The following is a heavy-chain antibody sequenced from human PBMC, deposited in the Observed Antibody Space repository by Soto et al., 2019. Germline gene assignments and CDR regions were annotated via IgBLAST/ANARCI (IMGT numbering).Heavy chain of an antibody. D-gene: IGHD6-13*01. CDR1: GFSLSTTGVG. CDR3: AHTVAVSSSWFGPIYS. J-gene: IGHJ4*02. V-gene: IGHV2-5*02. CDR2: IYWDDDK. Sequence: QITLKESGPTLVKPTQTLTLTCTFSGFSLSTTGVGVSWIRQPPGKALEWLAVIYWDDDKRYSPFLQSRLTITKDTSKNQVGLTMTNMDPVDTATYSCAHTVAVSSSWFGPIYSWGQGTLVSVSS.